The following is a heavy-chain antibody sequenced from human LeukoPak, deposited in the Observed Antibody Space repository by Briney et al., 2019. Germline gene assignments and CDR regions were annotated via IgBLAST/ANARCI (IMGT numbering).Heavy chain of an antibody. CDR1: SGSISSGDYY. V-gene: IGHV4-30-4*08. CDR3: AREVVEYQLLNLFDY. J-gene: IGHJ4*02. Sequence: SQTLSLTCTVSSGSISSGDYYWSWIRQPPGKGLEWIGYIYYSGSTYYNPSLKSRVTISVDTSKNQFSLKLSSVTAADTAVYYCAREVVEYQLLNLFDYWGQGTLVTVSS. D-gene: IGHD2-2*01. CDR2: IYYSGST.